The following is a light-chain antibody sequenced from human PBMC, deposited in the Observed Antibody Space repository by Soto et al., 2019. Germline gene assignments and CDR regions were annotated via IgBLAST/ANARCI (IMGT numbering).Light chain of an antibody. CDR3: QQSYSTLIT. CDR1: QSISSY. V-gene: IGKV1-39*01. J-gene: IGKJ5*01. CDR2: AAS. Sequence: DIQMTQSPSSLSASVGDRVTITCRASQSISSYLNWYQQKPGKAPKRLIYAASSLQSGVPSRFSGSGSGTDFTLTISSLQPEDFATYDCQQSYSTLITFGQGTRLEIK.